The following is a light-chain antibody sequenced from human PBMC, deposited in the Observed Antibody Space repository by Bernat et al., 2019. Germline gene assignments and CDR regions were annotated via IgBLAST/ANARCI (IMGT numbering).Light chain of an antibody. CDR1: SGDVGGYNR. Sequence: QSALTQPRSVSGSPGQSVTISCTGTSGDVGGYNRVSRYQQHPGKAPKFMIYDVNKRPSGVPDRFSGSKSGSTASLTISGLQAEDEADYYCCSFAGKSAWVFGGGTKVTVL. V-gene: IGLV2-11*01. J-gene: IGLJ3*02. CDR3: CSFAGKSAWV. CDR2: DVN.